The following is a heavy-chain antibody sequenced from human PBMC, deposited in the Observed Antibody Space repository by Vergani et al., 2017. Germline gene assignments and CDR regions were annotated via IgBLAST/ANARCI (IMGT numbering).Heavy chain of an antibody. CDR1: GGSISSSSYY. CDR2: IYYSGST. D-gene: IGHD2-15*01. Sequence: QVQLQESGPGLVKPSETLSLTCAVSGGSISSSSYYWGWIRQPPGKGLEWIGYIYYSGSTNYNPSLKSRVTISVDTSKNQFSLKLSSVTAADTAVYYCARGDYSYYFDYWGQGTLVTVSS. J-gene: IGHJ4*02. V-gene: IGHV4-61*01. CDR3: ARGDYSYYFDY.